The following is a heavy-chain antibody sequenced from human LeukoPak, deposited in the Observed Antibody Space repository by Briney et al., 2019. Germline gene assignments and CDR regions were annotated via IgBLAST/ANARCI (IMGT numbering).Heavy chain of an antibody. Sequence: PGGPLRLSCAASGFTFDDYAMHWVRQAPGKGLEWVSGISWNSGSIGYADSVKGRFTISRDNAKNSLYLQMNSLRAEDTALYYCAKATGYSSGWYGDWGQGTLVTVSS. CDR1: GFTFDDYA. J-gene: IGHJ4*02. D-gene: IGHD6-19*01. V-gene: IGHV3-9*01. CDR3: AKATGYSSGWYGD. CDR2: ISWNSGSI.